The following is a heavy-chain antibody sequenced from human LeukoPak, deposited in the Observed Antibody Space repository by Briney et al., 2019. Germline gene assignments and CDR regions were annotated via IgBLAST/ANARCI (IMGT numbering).Heavy chain of an antibody. D-gene: IGHD5-18*01. V-gene: IGHV3-21*01. CDR3: ARVWSTAMAFWY. CDR2: ISSSSSYI. J-gene: IGHJ4*02. CDR1: GFTFSSYS. Sequence: GGSLRLSCAASGFTFSSYSMNWVRQAPGKGLEWVSSISSSSSYIYYADSVKGRFTISRDNAKNSLYLQMNSLRAEDTAVYYCARVWSTAMAFWYWGQGTLVTVSS.